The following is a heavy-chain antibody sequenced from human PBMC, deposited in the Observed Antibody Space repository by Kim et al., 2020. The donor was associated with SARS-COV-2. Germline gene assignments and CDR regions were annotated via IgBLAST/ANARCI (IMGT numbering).Heavy chain of an antibody. Sequence: GGSLRLSCAASGFTFSSYDMHWVRQATGKGLEWVSAIGTAGDTYYPGSVKGRFTISRENDKNYLYLQMNSLRAGDTAVYYCARGYYDFWSGSQNNLFDPWGQGTLVTVSS. D-gene: IGHD3-3*01. V-gene: IGHV3-13*01. J-gene: IGHJ5*02. CDR1: GFTFSSYD. CDR2: IGTAGDT. CDR3: ARGYYDFWSGSQNNLFDP.